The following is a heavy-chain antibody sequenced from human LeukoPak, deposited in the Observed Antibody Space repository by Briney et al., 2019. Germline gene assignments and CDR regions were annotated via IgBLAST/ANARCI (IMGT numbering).Heavy chain of an antibody. J-gene: IGHJ5*02. CDR3: ARGSGTYAP. D-gene: IGHD1-26*01. V-gene: IGHV4-34*01. CDR1: GGSFSGYY. Sequence: SETLSLTCAVYGGSFSGYYWSWIRQPPGKGLEWIGGINHSGSTNYNPSLKSRVTISVDPSKNQFSLKLSSVTAADTAVYYCARGSGTYAPWGQGTLVTVSS. CDR2: INHSGST.